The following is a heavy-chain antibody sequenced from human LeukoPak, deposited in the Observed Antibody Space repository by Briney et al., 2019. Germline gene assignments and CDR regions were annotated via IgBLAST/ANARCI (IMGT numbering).Heavy chain of an antibody. CDR3: ARRINSVDTAMDC. J-gene: IGHJ4*02. V-gene: IGHV4-34*01. Sequence: SETLSLTCAVYGGSFSGYYWSWIRQPPGKGLEWIGEINHSGSTNYNPSLKSRVTISVDTSKNQFSLKLSSVTAADTAVYYCARRINSVDTAMDCWGQGTLVTVSS. D-gene: IGHD5-18*01. CDR1: GGSFSGYY. CDR2: INHSGST.